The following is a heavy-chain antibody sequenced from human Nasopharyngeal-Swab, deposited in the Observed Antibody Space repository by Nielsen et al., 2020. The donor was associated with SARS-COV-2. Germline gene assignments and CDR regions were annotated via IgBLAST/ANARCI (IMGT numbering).Heavy chain of an antibody. D-gene: IGHD6-13*01. CDR1: GFTFSSYG. J-gene: IGHJ4*02. CDR2: IWYDGSNK. Sequence: GGSLRLSCAASGFTFSSYGMHWVRQAPGKGLDWVAFIWYDGSNKYYADSVKGRFTISRDNSKNTLYLQMNSLRAEDTAVYYCAKVASSSWYNYFDYWGQGTLVTVSS. V-gene: IGHV3-30*02. CDR3: AKVASSSWYNYFDY.